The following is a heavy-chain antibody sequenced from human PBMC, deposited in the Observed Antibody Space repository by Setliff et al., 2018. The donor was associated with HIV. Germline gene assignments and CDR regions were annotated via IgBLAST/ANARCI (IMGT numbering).Heavy chain of an antibody. D-gene: IGHD6-6*01. CDR2: INAGNGNT. CDR1: GYIFTNYA. CDR3: ARDPTGGAARFDY. V-gene: IGHV1-3*01. J-gene: IGHJ4*02. Sequence: ASVKVSCKASGYIFTNYAMHWVRQAPGQRLGWMGWINAGNGNTKYSQKFQGRVTMTADTSTDTAYMELSSLRSEDTAVYYCARDPTGGAARFDYWGQGTLVTVSS.